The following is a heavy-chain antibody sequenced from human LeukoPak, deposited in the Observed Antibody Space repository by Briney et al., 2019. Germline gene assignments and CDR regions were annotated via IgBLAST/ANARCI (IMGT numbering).Heavy chain of an antibody. D-gene: IGHD3-16*01. CDR1: GLTFSDYG. V-gene: IGHV3-30*02. CDR2: IQFDGSEK. J-gene: IGHJ5*02. Sequence: PGGSLRLSCTVSGLTFSDYGIHWVRQAPGKGLEWVAFIQFDGSEKHYTPTVGGRFSISRDNPKNTVYLQMNSLRAEDTAVYYCARGLLGSYTWFDPGAQGTLATVSS. CDR3: ARGLLGSYTWFDP.